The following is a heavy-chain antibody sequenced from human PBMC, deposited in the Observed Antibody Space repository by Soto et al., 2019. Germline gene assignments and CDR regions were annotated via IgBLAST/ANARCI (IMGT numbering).Heavy chain of an antibody. CDR3: ASRDGYNFDYFDY. V-gene: IGHV1-69*01. Sequence: QVQLVQSGAEVKKPGSSVKVSCKASGGTFSSYAISWVRQAPGQGLEWMGGIIPIFGTANYAQKFQGRVTLNADDSTSTAYMELSSLRSEDTDVYYCASRDGYNFDYFDYWGQGTLVTVSS. D-gene: IGHD5-12*01. CDR1: GGTFSSYA. J-gene: IGHJ4*02. CDR2: IIPIFGTA.